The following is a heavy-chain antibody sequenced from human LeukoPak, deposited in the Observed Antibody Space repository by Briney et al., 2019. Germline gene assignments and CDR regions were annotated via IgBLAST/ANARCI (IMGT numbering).Heavy chain of an antibody. V-gene: IGHV4-39*01. CDR2: IYYSGST. D-gene: IGHD5-18*01. CDR1: GGSISSSSYY. J-gene: IGHJ4*02. CDR3: ARHEEGYSYLYYFDY. Sequence: SETLSLTCTVSGGSISSSSYYWGWIRQPPGKGLEWIGSIYYSGSTYYNPSLKSRVTISVVTSKNQFPLKLSSVTAADTAVYYCARHEEGYSYLYYFDYWGQGTLVTVSS.